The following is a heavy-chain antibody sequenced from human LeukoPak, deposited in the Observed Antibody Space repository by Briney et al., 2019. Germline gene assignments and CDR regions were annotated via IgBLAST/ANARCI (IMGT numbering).Heavy chain of an antibody. Sequence: GASVKVSCKASGGTFSSYAISWVRQAPGQGLEWMGGIIPIFGTANYAQKFQGRVTITADESTSTAYMELSSLRSEDTAVYYCATHIAAALFPLGYMDVWGKGTTVTVSS. CDR1: GGTFSSYA. D-gene: IGHD6-13*01. CDR2: IIPIFGTA. J-gene: IGHJ6*03. V-gene: IGHV1-69*13. CDR3: ATHIAAALFPLGYMDV.